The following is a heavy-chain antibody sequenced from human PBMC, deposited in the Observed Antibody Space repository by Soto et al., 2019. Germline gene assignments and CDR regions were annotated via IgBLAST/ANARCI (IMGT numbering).Heavy chain of an antibody. CDR1: GFTFSTYW. J-gene: IGHJ6*02. CDR2: IKEDGSEK. CDR3: ARGWGYFDSSGFPYLYAMDV. V-gene: IGHV3-7*01. Sequence: GSLKISCAASGFTFSTYWMSWVRQAPGKGLEWVANIKEDGSEKYYVDSVEGRFTISRDNAKNSLYLQMTSLRAEDTALYYCARGWGYFDSSGFPYLYAMDVWGQGTTVTVSS. D-gene: IGHD3-22*01.